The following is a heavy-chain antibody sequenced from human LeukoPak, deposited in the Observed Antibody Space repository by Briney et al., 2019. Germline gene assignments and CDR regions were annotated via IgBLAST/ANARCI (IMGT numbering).Heavy chain of an antibody. CDR1: GFTFSSYA. J-gene: IGHJ4*02. Sequence: GGSLRLSCAASGFTFSSYAMSWVRQAPGKGLGWVSAISGSVGSTYYADSVKGRFTISRDNSKNTLSLQMNSLRAEDTAVYYCATRGTYYLPHDYWGQGTLVTVSS. V-gene: IGHV3-23*01. D-gene: IGHD1-26*01. CDR3: ATRGTYYLPHDY. CDR2: ISGSVGST.